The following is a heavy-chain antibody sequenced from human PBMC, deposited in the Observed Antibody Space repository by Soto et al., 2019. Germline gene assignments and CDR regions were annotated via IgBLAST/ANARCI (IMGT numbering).Heavy chain of an antibody. CDR1: GYIFTTYG. J-gene: IGHJ4*02. CDR2: ITVYNSKS. D-gene: IGHD3-10*01. Sequence: QVQLVQSGPEVKKPGASVKVSCKTSGYIFTTYGIAWVRQAPGQGLEWMGWITVYNSKSSYAQKFQGRVTMTTDTTTNTANKELRNRRSYATAVNDCANTAGTGSSNAPGSYAPYYVAYWGQPTLVPASP. CDR3: ANTAGTGSSNAPGSYAPYYVAY. V-gene: IGHV1-18*01.